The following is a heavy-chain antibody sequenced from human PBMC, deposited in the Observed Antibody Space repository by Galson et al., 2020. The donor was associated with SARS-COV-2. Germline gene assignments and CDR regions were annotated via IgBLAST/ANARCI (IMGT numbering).Heavy chain of an antibody. CDR1: GYTFTSLD. V-gene: IGHV1-8*01. J-gene: IGHJ4*02. D-gene: IGHD2-15*01. CDR2: VSPTSGNT. CDR3: ARGVAAGVDY. Sequence: ASVKVSCKASGYTFTSLDINWVRQATAQGLEWLGWVSPTSGNTGYAQKFEGRVTMTSDISTTTFYMELSNLRPEDTAVYYCARGVAAGVDYWGQGTLVTVSS.